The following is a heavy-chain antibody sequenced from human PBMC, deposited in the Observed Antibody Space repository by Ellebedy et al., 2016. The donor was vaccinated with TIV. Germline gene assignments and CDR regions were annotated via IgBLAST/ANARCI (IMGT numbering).Heavy chain of an antibody. CDR3: AREDSSSHSDIDY. V-gene: IGHV3-7*01. J-gene: IGHJ4*02. Sequence: GESLKISCVACGFRFSSNWMTWVRQAPGKGLEWVANINEDGSEKSYVDSVKGRFTISRDNAKNSLYLQMNSLRAEDAALYYCAREDSSSHSDIDYWGQGALVTVSA. D-gene: IGHD6-13*01. CDR1: GFRFSSNW. CDR2: INEDGSEK.